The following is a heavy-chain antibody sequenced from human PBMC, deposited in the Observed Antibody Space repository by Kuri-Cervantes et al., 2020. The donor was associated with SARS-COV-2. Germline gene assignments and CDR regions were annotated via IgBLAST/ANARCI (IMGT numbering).Heavy chain of an antibody. CDR1: GFNFNIYG. V-gene: IGHV3-30*18. CDR2: LSYDGSSE. D-gene: IGHD4-11*01. J-gene: IGHJ4*02. Sequence: GESLKISCAASGFNFNIYGMHWVRQAPGKGLEWVASLSYDGSSESYADSVKGRFTISRDNSKDTLYLEMNSLRSEDTAVYYCAKDLLGGLHPFDYWGQGTLVTVSS. CDR3: AKDLLGGLHPFDY.